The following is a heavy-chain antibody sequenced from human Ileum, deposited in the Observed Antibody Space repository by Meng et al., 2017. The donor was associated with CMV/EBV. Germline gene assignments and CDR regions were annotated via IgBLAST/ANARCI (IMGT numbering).Heavy chain of an antibody. CDR2: LYYNGDT. J-gene: IGHJ4*02. CDR1: GAPISSNYY. V-gene: IGHV4-39*07. D-gene: IGHD2/OR15-2a*01. Sequence: QPQLQWPGPGLVKPSHALSLTCPVSGAPISSNYYWGWIRQSPGKGLEWIGSLYYNGDTYYNPSLKSRVTLSVDTSKNQFSLKLNSVIAADTAVYYCAQRIYIDSYYFDSWGQGTLVTVSS. CDR3: AQRIYIDSYYFDS.